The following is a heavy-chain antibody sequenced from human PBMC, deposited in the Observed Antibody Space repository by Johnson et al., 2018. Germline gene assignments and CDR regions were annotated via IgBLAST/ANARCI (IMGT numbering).Heavy chain of an antibody. D-gene: IGHD2-15*01. J-gene: IGHJ6*03. Sequence: QVQLVQSGGGVVQPGRSLRLSCAASGFTFSSYGMHWVRQAPGKGLEWVAFLSHSGKNEFYADSVKGRFTISRDNSNNTLYLQMDSLRVEDTVVYYCAKDKSNTYSYYMDVWGKGTTVTVSS. V-gene: IGHV3-30*18. CDR2: LSHSGKNE. CDR1: GFTFSSYG. CDR3: AKDKSNTYSYYMDV.